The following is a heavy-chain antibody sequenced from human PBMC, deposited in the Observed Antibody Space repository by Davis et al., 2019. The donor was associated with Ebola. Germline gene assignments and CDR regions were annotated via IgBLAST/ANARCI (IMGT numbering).Heavy chain of an antibody. CDR2: LKYDGSEK. J-gene: IGHJ5*02. V-gene: IGHV3-7*01. D-gene: IGHD6-19*01. Sequence: SLNTPRAASGFAFSFYWMTWVRQVPGKGLEWVGKLKYDGSEKYYVDSVKGRFTISRDNDKNLLFLEMNSLRVEDTGVYYCVKDSGWAMSPWGQGTLVTVSS. CDR1: GFAFSFYW. CDR3: VKDSGWAMSP.